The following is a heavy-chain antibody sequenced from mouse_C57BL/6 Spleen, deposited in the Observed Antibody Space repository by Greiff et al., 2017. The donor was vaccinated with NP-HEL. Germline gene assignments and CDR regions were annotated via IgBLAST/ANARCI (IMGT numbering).Heavy chain of an antibody. CDR2: INPNNGGT. J-gene: IGHJ3*01. CDR3: ARSHYYGSSYGFAY. D-gene: IGHD1-1*01. Sequence: VQLQQSGPELVKPGASVKIPCKASGYTFTDYNMDWVKQSHGKSLEWIGDINPNNGGTIYNQKFKGKATLTVDKSSSTAYMELRSLTSEDTAVYYCARSHYYGSSYGFAYWGQGTLVTVSA. V-gene: IGHV1-18*01. CDR1: GYTFTDYN.